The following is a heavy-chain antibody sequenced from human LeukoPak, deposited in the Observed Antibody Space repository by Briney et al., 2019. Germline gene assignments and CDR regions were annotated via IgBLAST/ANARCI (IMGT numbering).Heavy chain of an antibody. CDR2: ISAYNGNT. J-gene: IGHJ4*02. CDR3: ARTSTPARGYSGYEESVDY. V-gene: IGHV1-18*01. Sequence: ASVTVSCKASGYTFTSYGISWVRQAPGQGLEWMGWISAYNGNTNYAQKLQGRVTMTTDTSTSTAYMELRSLRSDDTAVYYCARTSTPARGYSGYEESVDYWGQGTLVTVSS. D-gene: IGHD5-12*01. CDR1: GYTFTSYG.